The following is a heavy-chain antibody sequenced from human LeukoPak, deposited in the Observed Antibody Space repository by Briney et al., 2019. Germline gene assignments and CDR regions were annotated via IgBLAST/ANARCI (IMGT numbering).Heavy chain of an antibody. D-gene: IGHD4-17*01. V-gene: IGHV3-74*01. Sequence: PGGSLRLSCAASGFTFSGYWMHWLRQAQGKGLVWISRINSDGSTTNYAGSVKGRFTISRDNAKKTLYLQMNGLRAEDTAVYYCASRATVSTWAYYYYYMDVWGRGTTVSVSS. CDR1: GFTFSGYW. CDR3: ASRATVSTWAYYYYYMDV. CDR2: INSDGSTT. J-gene: IGHJ6*03.